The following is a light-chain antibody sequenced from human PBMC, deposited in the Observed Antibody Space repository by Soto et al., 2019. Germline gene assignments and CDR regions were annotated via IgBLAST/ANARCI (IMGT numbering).Light chain of an antibody. CDR1: SSNIGNNF. J-gene: IGLJ2*01. Sequence: QSVLTQPPSVSGAPGQRVTISCTGSSSNIGNNFVSWYHHVPGTAPKLLIYDDNKRPSGIPDRFSGSKSGTSATLGITGLQTGDEADYFCGTWDNSLSVALFGGGTQLTVL. CDR3: GTWDNSLSVAL. CDR2: DDN. V-gene: IGLV1-51*01.